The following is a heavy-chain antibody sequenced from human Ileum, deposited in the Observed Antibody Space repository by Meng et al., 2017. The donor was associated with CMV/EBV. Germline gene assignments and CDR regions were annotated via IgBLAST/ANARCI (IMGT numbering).Heavy chain of an antibody. J-gene: IGHJ4*02. CDR3: ARRSPYGSGSYFDY. CDR1: GFTFSTYN. D-gene: IGHD3-10*01. V-gene: IGHV3-21*01. CDR2: ISSSSTYI. Sequence: GESLKISCAASGFTFSTYNMNWVRPAPGKGLEWVSSISSSSTYINYAAAVKGRFTISRDNTQNSLFLQMKSLRAEDTAVYYCARRSPYGSGSYFDYWGQGTLVTVSS.